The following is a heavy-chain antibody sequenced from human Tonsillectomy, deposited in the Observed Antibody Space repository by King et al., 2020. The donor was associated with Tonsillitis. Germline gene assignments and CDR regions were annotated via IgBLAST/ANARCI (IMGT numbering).Heavy chain of an antibody. CDR1: GGSISSYY. D-gene: IGHD3-22*01. J-gene: IGHJ4*02. Sequence: QLQESGPGLVKPSETLSLTCTVSGGSISSYYWSWIRQPPGKGLEWIGYIYYSGSTNYNPSLKSRVTISVDTSKNQFSLKLSSVTAADTAVYYCARDRLGDYYDSSGYYMAFDYWGQGTLVTVSS. CDR3: ARDRLGDYYDSSGYYMAFDY. CDR2: IYYSGST. V-gene: IGHV4-59*01.